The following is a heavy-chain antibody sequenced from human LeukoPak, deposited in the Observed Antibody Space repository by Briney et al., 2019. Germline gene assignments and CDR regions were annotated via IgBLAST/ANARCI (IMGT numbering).Heavy chain of an antibody. CDR3: ARRARNSASWYFDL. CDR2: IYTSGST. Sequence: MPSETLSLTCTVSGGSVSSDSYYWNWIRQPAGKGLEWIGRIYTSGSTNYNPSLKSRVTISVDTSKNQFSLKLSSVTAADTAVYYCARRARNSASWYFDLWGRGTLVTVSS. CDR1: GGSVSSDSYY. J-gene: IGHJ2*01. D-gene: IGHD3-10*01. V-gene: IGHV4-61*02.